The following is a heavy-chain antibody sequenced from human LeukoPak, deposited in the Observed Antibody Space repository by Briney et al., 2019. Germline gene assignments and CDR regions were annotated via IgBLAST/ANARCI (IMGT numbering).Heavy chain of an antibody. V-gene: IGHV3-9*03. Sequence: PGGSLRLSCAASGFTFDDYAMHWVRQAPGKGLEWVSGISWNSGSIGYADSVKGRFTISRGNAKNSLYLQMNSLRAEDMALYYCAKDGTRYDSSGYYSHLDYWGQGRLVTVSS. D-gene: IGHD3-22*01. CDR3: AKDGTRYDSSGYYSHLDY. J-gene: IGHJ4*02. CDR2: ISWNSGSI. CDR1: GFTFDDYA.